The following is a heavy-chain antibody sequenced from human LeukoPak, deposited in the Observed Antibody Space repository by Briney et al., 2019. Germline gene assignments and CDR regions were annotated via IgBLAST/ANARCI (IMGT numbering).Heavy chain of an antibody. CDR1: GGSISSYY. J-gene: IGHJ3*02. V-gene: IGHV4-59*08. D-gene: IGHD6-19*01. CDR3: ARHSVDAFDI. Sequence: SETLSPTCTVSGGSISSYYWSWIRQPPGKGLEWIGYIYYSGSTNYNPSLKSRVTISVDTSKNQFSLKLSSVTAADTAVYYCARHSVDAFDIWGQGTMVTVSS. CDR2: IYYSGST.